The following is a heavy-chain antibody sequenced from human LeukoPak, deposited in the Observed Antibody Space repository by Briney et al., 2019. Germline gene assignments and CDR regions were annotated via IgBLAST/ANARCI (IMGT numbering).Heavy chain of an antibody. D-gene: IGHD2-15*01. Sequence: ASVKVSCKASGGTFSSYAISWVRQAPGQGLEWMGGIIPIFGTANYARKFQGRVTITADESTSTAYMELSSLRSEDTAVYYCARDGQFSPILGYCSGGSCYGKWFDPCGQGTLVTVSS. J-gene: IGHJ5*02. V-gene: IGHV1-69*13. CDR2: IIPIFGTA. CDR3: ARDGQFSPILGYCSGGSCYGKWFDP. CDR1: GGTFSSYA.